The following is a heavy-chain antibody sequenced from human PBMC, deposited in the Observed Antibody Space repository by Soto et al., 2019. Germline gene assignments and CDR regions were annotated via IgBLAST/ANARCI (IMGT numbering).Heavy chain of an antibody. Sequence: EVQLVESGGGLVQPGGSLRLSCAASGFTFSSYAMHWVRQAPGKGLEYVSAISSNGGSTYYAISVKGRFTISRDNSKNTLYLRMVRLRAEDMAVYYCARQWLDSYSFDYWGQGTLVTVSS. CDR1: GFTFSSYA. D-gene: IGHD6-19*01. J-gene: IGHJ4*02. CDR2: ISSNGGST. V-gene: IGHV3-64*01. CDR3: ARQWLDSYSFDY.